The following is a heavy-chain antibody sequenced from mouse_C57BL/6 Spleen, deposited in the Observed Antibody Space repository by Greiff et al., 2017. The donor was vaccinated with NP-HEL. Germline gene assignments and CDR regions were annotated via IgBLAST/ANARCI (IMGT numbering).Heavy chain of an antibody. D-gene: IGHD1-1*01. CDR1: GFTFSSYG. V-gene: IGHV5-6*01. J-gene: IGHJ1*03. CDR2: ISSGGSYT. CDR3: ARHEDVSSYPHWYFDV. Sequence: EVQLVESGGDLVKPGGSLKLSCAASGFTFSSYGMSWVRQTPDKRLEWVATISSGGSYTYYPDSGKGRFTISRDNAKKTLYLQLSSLKSEYTAMYYCARHEDVSSYPHWYFDVWGTGTTVTVSS.